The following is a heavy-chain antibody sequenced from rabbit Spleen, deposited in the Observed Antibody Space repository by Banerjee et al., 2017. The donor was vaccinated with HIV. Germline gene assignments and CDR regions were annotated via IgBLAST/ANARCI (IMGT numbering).Heavy chain of an antibody. D-gene: IGHD4-1*01. CDR2: IYNGDGST. Sequence: EESGGDLVKPEGSLTLTCKASGFDFSNDAMCWVRQAPGKGPEFIACIYNGDGSTYYASWVNGRFTVSKTSSTTVTLQMTSLTAADTATYFCARDLAGVIGWNFNLWGPGTLVTVS. J-gene: IGHJ4*01. CDR1: GFDFSNDA. CDR3: ARDLAGVIGWNFNL. V-gene: IGHV1S47*01.